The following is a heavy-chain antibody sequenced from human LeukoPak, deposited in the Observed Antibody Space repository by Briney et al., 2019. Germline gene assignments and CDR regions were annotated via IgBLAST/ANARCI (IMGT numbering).Heavy chain of an antibody. Sequence: GESLKISCKGSGYSFTNYWIGWVRQMPGKGLEWMGIIYPGDSDTRYSPSFQGQVTISADKSISTAYLQWSSLKASDTAMYYCARTHRYYDFWSGYYRGSYYFDYWGQGTLVTVSS. CDR3: ARTHRYYDFWSGYYRGSYYFDY. CDR2: IYPGDSDT. J-gene: IGHJ4*02. V-gene: IGHV5-51*01. D-gene: IGHD3-3*01. CDR1: GYSFTNYW.